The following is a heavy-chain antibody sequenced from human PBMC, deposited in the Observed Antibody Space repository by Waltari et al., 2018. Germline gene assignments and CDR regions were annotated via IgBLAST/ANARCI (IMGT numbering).Heavy chain of an antibody. D-gene: IGHD6-13*01. Sequence: QVQLQESGPGLVKPSQTLSLTCTVSGGSISSGSYYWSWIRPPAGKGLECLGYIYTSGSTTYNPSLKSRVPISVDTSTNQFSLKLSSVPAADTAVYYCARDVAAAGTDYWGQGTLVTVSS. CDR2: IYTSGST. CDR1: GGSISSGSYY. CDR3: ARDVAAAGTDY. V-gene: IGHV4-61*09. J-gene: IGHJ4*02.